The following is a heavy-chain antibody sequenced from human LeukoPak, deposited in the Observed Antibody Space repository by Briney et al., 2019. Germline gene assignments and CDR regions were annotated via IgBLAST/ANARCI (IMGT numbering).Heavy chain of an antibody. CDR1: GGSISSGVYY. Sequence: PSETLSLTCTVSGGSISSGVYYWNWIRQHPGKGLEWMGYIYYSGSTYYNPSLKRRVTISVDTSKNQFSLTLSSVAAADTAVYSCAREPYYDSSGSYCFDSWGQGTLVTVSS. J-gene: IGHJ4*02. V-gene: IGHV4-31*03. D-gene: IGHD3-22*01. CDR3: AREPYYDSSGSYCFDS. CDR2: IYYSGST.